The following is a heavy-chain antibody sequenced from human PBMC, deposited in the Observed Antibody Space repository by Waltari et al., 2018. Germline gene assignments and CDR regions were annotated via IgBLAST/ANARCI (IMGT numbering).Heavy chain of an antibody. CDR1: GYTFTDYY. J-gene: IGHJ4*02. CDR2: INPNSGDT. D-gene: IGHD1-26*01. V-gene: IGHV1-2*02. Sequence: VQSGTEVKKPGASVKVSCQASGYTFTDYYMHWVRQAPGQGLEWMGWINPNSGDTNYAQQFQGSVTMTRDTSINTAYMELRRLRSADTAIYYCARDERGGSGSYGARDYFVYWGQGTRVTVSS. CDR3: ARDERGGSGSYGARDYFVY.